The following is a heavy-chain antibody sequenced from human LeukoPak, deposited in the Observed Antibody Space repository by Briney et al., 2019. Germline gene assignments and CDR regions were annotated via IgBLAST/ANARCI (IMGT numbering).Heavy chain of an antibody. D-gene: IGHD3-10*01. CDR2: MNPNSGNT. Sequence: ASVKVSCKTSGYTFTNYDIIWVRQASGQGLEWMGWMNPNSGNTGYAQKFQGRVTITRNTSISTAYMELSSLRSEDTAVYYCARGADYYYGSGPFDYWGQGTLVTVSS. CDR3: ARGADYYYGSGPFDY. CDR1: GYTFTNYD. V-gene: IGHV1-8*03. J-gene: IGHJ4*02.